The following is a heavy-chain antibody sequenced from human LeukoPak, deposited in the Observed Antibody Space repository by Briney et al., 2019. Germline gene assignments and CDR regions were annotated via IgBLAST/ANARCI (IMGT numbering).Heavy chain of an antibody. Sequence: SETLSLTCPVSGGSITFSYWSWIRQPPGKGLGWIGYIYYSGSTNYNPSLKSRVTIAVDRSKNQFSLKLNSVTAADTAVYYCAGHLGYCSSTSCYAGLGAFDIWGQGTMVTASS. D-gene: IGHD2-2*01. J-gene: IGHJ3*02. CDR3: AGHLGYCSSTSCYAGLGAFDI. CDR2: IYYSGST. V-gene: IGHV4-59*08. CDR1: GGSITFSY.